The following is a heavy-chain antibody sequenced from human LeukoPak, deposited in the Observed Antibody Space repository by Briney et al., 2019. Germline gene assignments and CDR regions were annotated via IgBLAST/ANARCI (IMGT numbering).Heavy chain of an antibody. CDR1: GYTFTGYY. Sequence: EASVKVSCKASGYTFTGYYMHWVRQAPGQGLEWMGWINPNSGGTNYAQKFQGRVTMTRDTSISTAYMELSRLRSDDTAVYYCARGSYCSSTSCYINFDYWGQGTLVTVSS. D-gene: IGHD2-2*02. CDR3: ARGSYCSSTSCYINFDY. J-gene: IGHJ4*02. CDR2: INPNSGGT. V-gene: IGHV1-2*02.